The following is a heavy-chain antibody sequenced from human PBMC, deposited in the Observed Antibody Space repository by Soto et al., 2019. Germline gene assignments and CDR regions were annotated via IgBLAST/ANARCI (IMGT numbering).Heavy chain of an antibody. CDR1: GGTFSSYT. D-gene: IGHD1-26*01. V-gene: IGHV1-69*08. CDR3: ARDGDTGMVGATPYFDL. J-gene: IGHJ2*01. CDR2: IIPILGIA. Sequence: QVQLVQSGAEVKKPGSSVKVSCKASGGTFSSYTISWVRQAPGQGLEWMGRIIPILGIANYAQKFQGRVTITADKSTSTAYMELSSLRSEDTAVYYCARDGDTGMVGATPYFDLWGRGTLVTVSS.